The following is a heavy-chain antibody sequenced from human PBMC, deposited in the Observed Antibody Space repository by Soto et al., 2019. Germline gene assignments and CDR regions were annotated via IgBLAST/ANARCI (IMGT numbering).Heavy chain of an antibody. Sequence: SETLSLTCTVSGGSINSRSYYWGWIRRSPGKGLEWIGSIYYSGSTYYNPSLKSRVAMSVDTSKNQFSLKLRSVSAADTAVYYCARQRTSVVTQAYFDDWGQGSLVTVSS. D-gene: IGHD2-21*02. J-gene: IGHJ4*02. CDR2: IYYSGST. V-gene: IGHV4-39*01. CDR3: ARQRTSVVTQAYFDD. CDR1: GGSINSRSYY.